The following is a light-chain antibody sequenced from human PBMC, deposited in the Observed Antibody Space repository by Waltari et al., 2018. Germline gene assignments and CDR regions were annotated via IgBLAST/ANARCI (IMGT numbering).Light chain of an antibody. CDR1: SRDVCGYNY. Sequence: QSALTQPPSASGSPGQSVPISCTGTSRDVCGYNYVSWYQQYPGKAPELIIYEVSRRPSGVPDRFSGSKSGNTASLTVSGLQAEDEADYYCSSYAGITNWVFGGGTKLTVL. V-gene: IGLV2-8*01. CDR2: EVS. CDR3: SSYAGITNWV. J-gene: IGLJ3*02.